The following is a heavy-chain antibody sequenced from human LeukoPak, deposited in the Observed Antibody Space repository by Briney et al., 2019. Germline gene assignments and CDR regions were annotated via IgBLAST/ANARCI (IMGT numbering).Heavy chain of an antibody. CDR2: ISSSSYI. D-gene: IGHD3-22*01. Sequence: GGSLRLSCAASGFTFSSYSMNWVRQAPGKGLEWVSSISSSSYIYYADSVKGRFTISRDNAKNSLYLQMNSLRAEDTAVYYCAREGSGYYHIDYWGQGTLVTVSS. V-gene: IGHV3-21*01. CDR1: GFTFSSYS. CDR3: AREGSGYYHIDY. J-gene: IGHJ4*02.